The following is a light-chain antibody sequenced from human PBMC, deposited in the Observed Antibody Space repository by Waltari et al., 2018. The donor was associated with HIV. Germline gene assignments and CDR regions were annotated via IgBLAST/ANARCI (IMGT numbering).Light chain of an antibody. Sequence: EIVMTQSPDSLAVSLGERATINCKSSQTILYTYKNKDSLAWYQQRPGQPPKLLSYWASTRESGVPDRFTGSGSGTDFTLTISSLQAEDVAVYYCQQYYSPPYTCGQGTELQIK. CDR3: QQYYSPPYT. CDR1: QTILYTYKNKDS. V-gene: IGKV4-1*01. CDR2: WAS. J-gene: IGKJ2*01.